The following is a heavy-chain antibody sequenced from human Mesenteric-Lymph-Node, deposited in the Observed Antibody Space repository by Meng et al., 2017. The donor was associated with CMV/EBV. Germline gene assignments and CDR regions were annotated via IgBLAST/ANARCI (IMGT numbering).Heavy chain of an antibody. J-gene: IGHJ5*01. CDR2: INYDGGT. V-gene: IGHV4-39*02. D-gene: IGHD6-25*01. CDR3: ARRFSYASGNNWYDF. Sequence: SSGSITSGSYYWDWIRQAPGKGLHWVGSINYDGGTYYNPSLKSRIGMTIDPSKSSFSLTLTSVSAADTAVYYCARRFSYASGNNWYDFWGQGALVTVSS. CDR1: SGSITSGSYY.